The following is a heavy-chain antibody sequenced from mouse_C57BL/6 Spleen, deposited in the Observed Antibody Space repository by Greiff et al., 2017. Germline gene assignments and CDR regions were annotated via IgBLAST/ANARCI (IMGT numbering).Heavy chain of an antibody. CDR1: GYTFTSYW. D-gene: IGHD1-1*01. V-gene: IGHV1-59*01. CDR3: ARINTVVEAD. Sequence: QVQLQQPGAELVRPGTSVKLSCKASGYTFTSYWMHWVKQTPGQGLEWIGVIDPSDSYTNYNQKFKGKATLTVDTSSSTAYLQLSSLTSEDSAVYYWARINTVVEADWGQGTLVTVAA. CDR2: IDPSDSYT. J-gene: IGHJ3*01.